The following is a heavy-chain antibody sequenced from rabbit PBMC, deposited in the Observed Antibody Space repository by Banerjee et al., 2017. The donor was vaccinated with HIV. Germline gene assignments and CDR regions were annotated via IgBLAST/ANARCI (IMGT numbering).Heavy chain of an antibody. CDR1: GFSFSSSEY. CDR2: IAGSSSGFT. V-gene: IGHV1S40*01. D-gene: IGHD1-1*01. J-gene: IGHJ4*01. Sequence: QSLEESGGGLVQPEGSLALTCKASGFSFSSSEYICWVRQAPGKGLEWISCIAGSSSGFTYSATWAKGRFTISKTSSTTVTLQMTSLTAADTATYFCARDLDGVIGWIFGWWGPGTLVTVS. CDR3: ARDLDGVIGWIFGW.